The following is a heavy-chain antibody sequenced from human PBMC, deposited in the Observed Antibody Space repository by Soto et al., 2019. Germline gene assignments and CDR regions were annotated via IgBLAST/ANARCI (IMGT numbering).Heavy chain of an antibody. V-gene: IGHV4-34*01. D-gene: IGHD6-13*01. J-gene: IGHJ6*02. CDR1: GGSFSGYY. Sequence: PSETLSLTCAVYGGSFSGYYWSWIRQPPGKGLEWIGEINHSGSTNYNPSLKSRVTISVDTSKNQFSLKLSSVTAADTAVYYCARGGQQQLVRYYYYGMDVWGQATTATFS. CDR3: ARGGQQQLVRYYYYGMDV. CDR2: INHSGST.